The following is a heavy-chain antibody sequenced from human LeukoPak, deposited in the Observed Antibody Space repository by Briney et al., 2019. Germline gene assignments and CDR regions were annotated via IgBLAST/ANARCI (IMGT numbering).Heavy chain of an antibody. CDR3: ARGEPIAARSLDY. CDR2: IIPIFGTA. CDR1: GGTFSSYA. D-gene: IGHD6-6*01. J-gene: IGHJ4*02. V-gene: IGHV1-69*13. Sequence: GASVKVSCKASGGTFSSYAISWVRQAPGQGLEWMGGIIPIFGTANYAQKFQGRVTITADESTSTAYMELSSLRSEDTAVYYCARGEPIAARSLDYWGQGTLVTVSS.